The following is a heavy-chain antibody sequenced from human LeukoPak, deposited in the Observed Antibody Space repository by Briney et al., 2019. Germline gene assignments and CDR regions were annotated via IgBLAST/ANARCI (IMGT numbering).Heavy chain of an antibody. D-gene: IGHD6-25*01. J-gene: IGHJ4*02. CDR2: IWYDGSNK. V-gene: IGHV3-33*06. CDR1: GFTFSTYG. Sequence: GGSLRLSCAASGFTFSTYGMHWVRQAPGKGLEGVAVIWYDGSNKYYADSVKGRFTISRDNSKNTLFLQMNSLRAEDTAVYYCAKEFSAAAYYFHYWGQGTLVTVSS. CDR3: AKEFSAAAYYFHY.